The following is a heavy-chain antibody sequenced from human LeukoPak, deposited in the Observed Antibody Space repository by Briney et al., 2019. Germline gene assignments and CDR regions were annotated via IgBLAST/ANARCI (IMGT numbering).Heavy chain of an antibody. J-gene: IGHJ4*02. CDR3: AKRGVVIRVILVGFHREAYYFDS. V-gene: IGHV3-23*01. D-gene: IGHD2-21*01. Sequence: GGSLRLSCAVSRITLSNYGMSWVRQAPGKGLEWVAGISGSGGSTNYADSVKGRFTISRDNPTNTLFLQMNSLRAEDTVVYFCAKRGVVIRVILVGFHREAYYFDSWGQGALVTVSS. CDR1: RITLSNYG. CDR2: ISGSGGST.